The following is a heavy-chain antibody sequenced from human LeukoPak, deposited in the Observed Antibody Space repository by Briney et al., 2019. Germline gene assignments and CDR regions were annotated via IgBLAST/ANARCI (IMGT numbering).Heavy chain of an antibody. Sequence: GGSLRLSCAASGFTFSTHSMYWVRQAPGKGLEWASSISASSNFIHYAESVRGRFTISRDNAKNSLYLQMNSLGAQDTAVYYCARPPTGYCSSAGCHWDSWGQGTLVTVSS. CDR1: GFTFSTHS. J-gene: IGHJ4*02. CDR3: ARPPTGYCSSAGCHWDS. CDR2: ISASSNFI. V-gene: IGHV3-21*01. D-gene: IGHD2-2*01.